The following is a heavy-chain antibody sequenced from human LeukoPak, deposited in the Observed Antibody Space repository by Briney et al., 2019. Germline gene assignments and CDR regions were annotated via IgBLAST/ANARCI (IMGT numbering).Heavy chain of an antibody. J-gene: IGHJ4*02. V-gene: IGHV3-21*01. CDR1: GFTVTNNY. CDR3: ARGRYSSSWSPSD. Sequence: PGGSLRLSCAASGFTVTNNYMSWVRQAPGKGLEWVSPISSSSSYIYYADSVKGRFTISRDNAKNSLYLQMNSLRAEDTAVYYCARGRYSSSWSPSDWGQGTLVTVSS. CDR2: ISSSSSYI. D-gene: IGHD6-13*01.